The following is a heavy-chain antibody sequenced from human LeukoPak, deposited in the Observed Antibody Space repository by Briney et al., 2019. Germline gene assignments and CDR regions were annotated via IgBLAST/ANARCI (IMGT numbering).Heavy chain of an antibody. Sequence: GASVKVSCKASGYTFTSYDINWVRQATGQGLEWMGWMNPNSGNTGYAQKFQGRVTMTRDTSISTAYMELSRLRSDDTAVYYCARDLYGDYSYYYGMDVWGQGTTVTVSS. CDR3: ARDLYGDYSYYYGMDV. D-gene: IGHD4-17*01. CDR1: GYTFTSYD. V-gene: IGHV1-8*01. J-gene: IGHJ6*02. CDR2: MNPNSGNT.